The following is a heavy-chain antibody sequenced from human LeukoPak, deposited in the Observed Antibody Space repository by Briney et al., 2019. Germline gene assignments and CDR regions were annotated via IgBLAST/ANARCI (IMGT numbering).Heavy chain of an antibody. CDR3: AKGPKKQMVGSRGYYFDF. V-gene: IGHV3-23*01. CDR1: GFNFADEA. D-gene: IGHD6-13*01. CDR2: ISDSGGSR. J-gene: IGHJ4*02. Sequence: GGSLRLSCTTSGFNFADEALSWVRQAPGKGLEWVSGISDSGGSRHFADSVKGRFTISRDNSKNSLYLQMNSLRAEDTAVYYCAKGPKKQMVGSRGYYFDFWGQGTLVTVSS.